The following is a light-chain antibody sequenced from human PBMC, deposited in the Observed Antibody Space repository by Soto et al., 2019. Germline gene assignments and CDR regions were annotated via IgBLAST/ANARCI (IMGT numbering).Light chain of an antibody. J-gene: IGKJ1*01. CDR3: QQYGSSGT. V-gene: IGKV3-20*01. Sequence: EILLTQSPATLSPSAGERATLSCRASQSVSRNYVAWYQQKPGEAPRLLIYGASIRATGIPDRCSGSGSRTDFTLTISRLEHEDSAVYYCQQYGSSGTFGQGTKVDIK. CDR2: GAS. CDR1: QSVSRNY.